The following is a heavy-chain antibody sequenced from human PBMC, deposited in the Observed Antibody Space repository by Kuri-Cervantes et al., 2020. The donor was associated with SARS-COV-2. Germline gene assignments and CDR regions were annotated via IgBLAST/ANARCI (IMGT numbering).Heavy chain of an antibody. J-gene: IGHJ4*02. CDR1: GFTFSSYE. CDR3: AKDLNSSGYYLTGGYFDY. CDR2: INSDGSST. Sequence: GGSLRLSCAASGFTFSSYEMNWVRQAPGKGLVWVSRINSDGSSTSYADSVKGRFTISRDNAKNTLYLQMNSLRAEDTAVYYCAKDLNSSGYYLTGGYFDYWGQGTLVTVSS. V-gene: IGHV3-74*01. D-gene: IGHD3-22*01.